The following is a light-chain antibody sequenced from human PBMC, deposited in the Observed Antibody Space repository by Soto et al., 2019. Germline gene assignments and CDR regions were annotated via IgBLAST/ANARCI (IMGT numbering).Light chain of an antibody. Sequence: EIIMTQSPATLSVSPGEGVTLSCRASQGLGDTLAWYHHKPGQTPRLLLYDTSARATGVTARFSGSRSGTEFTLTINSLQSEDFAVYYCQRYNNWPLTFGGGTKVDIK. CDR1: QGLGDT. CDR2: DTS. V-gene: IGKV3-15*01. J-gene: IGKJ4*01. CDR3: QRYNNWPLT.